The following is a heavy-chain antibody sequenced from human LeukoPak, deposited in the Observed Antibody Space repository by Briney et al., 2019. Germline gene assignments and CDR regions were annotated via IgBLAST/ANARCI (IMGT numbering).Heavy chain of an antibody. D-gene: IGHD6-13*01. V-gene: IGHV3-21*01. CDR1: GFTFSTYI. J-gene: IGHJ4*02. Sequence: SGGSLRLSXAASGFTFSTYIMNWVRQAPGKGLEWVSSISTTSSYIYSADSVKGRFTISRDNAKNSLYLQMNSLRAEDTAVYYCAAGIAATAPFDYWGQGTLVTVSS. CDR2: ISTTSSYI. CDR3: AAGIAATAPFDY.